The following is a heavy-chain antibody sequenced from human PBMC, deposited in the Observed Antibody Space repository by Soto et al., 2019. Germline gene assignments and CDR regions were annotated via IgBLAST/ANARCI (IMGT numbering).Heavy chain of an antibody. CDR2: ISSSSSYI. CDR3: ARDPVPMDTIFGVPIKAHSTWFDP. D-gene: IGHD3-3*01. J-gene: IGHJ5*02. CDR1: GVTFSSYS. V-gene: IGHV3-21*01. Sequence: PVGSLRLSCAASGVTFSSYSMNWVRQAPGKGLEWVSSISSSSSYIYYADSVKGRFTISRDNAKNSLYLQMTSLRAEDTAVYYCARDPVPMDTIFGVPIKAHSTWFDPWGQGTLVTVSS.